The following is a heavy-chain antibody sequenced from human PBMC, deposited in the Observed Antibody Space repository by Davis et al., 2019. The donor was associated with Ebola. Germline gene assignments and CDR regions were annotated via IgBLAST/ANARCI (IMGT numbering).Heavy chain of an antibody. V-gene: IGHV1-2*02. CDR3: ARVLGWEQVVDV. D-gene: IGHD1-26*01. CDR1: GYTFTGYY. Sequence: ASVKVSCKASGYTFTGYYMHWVRQAPGQGLEWMGWINPNSGGTNYAQKFQGRVTMTRDTSISTAYMELSRLRSDDTAVYYCARVLGWEQVVDVWGQGTTVTVSS. J-gene: IGHJ6*02. CDR2: INPNSGGT.